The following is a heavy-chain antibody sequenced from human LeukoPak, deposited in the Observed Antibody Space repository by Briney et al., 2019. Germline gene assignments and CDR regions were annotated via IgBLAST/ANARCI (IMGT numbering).Heavy chain of an antibody. CDR2: IYPGDSDT. V-gene: IGHV5-51*01. Sequence: GEPLEISCKGSGSRFISYWIGGVRKMPGKGLEWMGIIYPGDSDTRYSPSFQGQVTISADKSISTAYLQWSSLKASDTAMYYCARQGYSYGYVRYMDVWGKGTTVTVSS. CDR3: ARQGYSYGYVRYMDV. D-gene: IGHD5-18*01. CDR1: GSRFISYW. J-gene: IGHJ6*03.